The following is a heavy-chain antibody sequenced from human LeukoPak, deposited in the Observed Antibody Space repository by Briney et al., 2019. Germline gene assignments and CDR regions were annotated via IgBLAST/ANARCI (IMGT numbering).Heavy chain of an antibody. CDR2: IHYSGSP. Sequence: SETLSLTCIVSGGSISSTSYYWGWIRQPPGKGLEWIAYIHYSGSPNYNPSLKSRVTISIDTSKNQFSLKLNSVTAADTAVYYCARHSNWNGGVDWFDPWGQGTQVTVSS. J-gene: IGHJ5*02. V-gene: IGHV4-61*05. CDR3: ARHSNWNGGVDWFDP. CDR1: GGSISSTSYY. D-gene: IGHD1-20*01.